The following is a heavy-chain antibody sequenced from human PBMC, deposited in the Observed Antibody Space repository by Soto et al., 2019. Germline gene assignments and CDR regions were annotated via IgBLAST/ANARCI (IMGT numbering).Heavy chain of an antibody. CDR3: AREGGESSDGLYYFDS. V-gene: IGHV4-30-4*01. D-gene: IGHD3-16*01. J-gene: IGHJ4*02. CDR1: GGSTSSDNY. CDR2: IYYSGNT. Sequence: QVQLQASGPGLVKPSQTLSLTCTVSGGSTSSDNYWSWIRQPPGKGLEWIGHIYYSGNTDYNPSLKSRLALSIDTSKNQFSLKLSSVTAAETAVYFCAREGGESSDGLYYFDSWGQGSLVTVSA.